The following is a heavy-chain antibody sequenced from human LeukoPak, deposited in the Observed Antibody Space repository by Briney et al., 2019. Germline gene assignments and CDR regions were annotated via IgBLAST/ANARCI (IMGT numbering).Heavy chain of an antibody. D-gene: IGHD3-22*01. Sequence: GESLKISCKGSGYSFTSYWIGWVRQMPGKGLEWMGIIYPGDSDTRYSPSFQGQVTISADKSISTAYLQWSSLKASDTAMYYCASAPGYYDSSGHYSPDAFDIWGQGTMVTVSS. CDR2: IYPGDSDT. CDR1: GYSFTSYW. J-gene: IGHJ3*02. CDR3: ASAPGYYDSSGHYSPDAFDI. V-gene: IGHV5-51*01.